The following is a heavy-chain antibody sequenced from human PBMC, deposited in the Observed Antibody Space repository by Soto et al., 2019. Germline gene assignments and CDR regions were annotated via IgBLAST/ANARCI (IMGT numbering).Heavy chain of an antibody. CDR1: GFTFSTYA. CDR2: INDGGDGS. D-gene: IGHD2-15*01. V-gene: IGHV3-23*01. J-gene: IGHJ4*02. Sequence: EVQLLESGGGSVQPGGSLRLSCAASGFTFSTYAMSWVRQASGKGLEWVSAINDGGDGSAYADSVKGRFTISIDNSKNTVYLQINSLRGEDTAVYYCARGVAATRYFDYWGQGTLVTVSS. CDR3: ARGVAATRYFDY.